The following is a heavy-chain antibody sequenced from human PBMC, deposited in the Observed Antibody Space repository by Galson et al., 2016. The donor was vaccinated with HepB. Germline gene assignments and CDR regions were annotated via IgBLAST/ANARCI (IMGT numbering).Heavy chain of an antibody. D-gene: IGHD3-22*01. V-gene: IGHV3-7*05. Sequence: SLRLSCAASGFTFADYLMSWVRQAPGKGLEWVANINQAGSEYRYMDSVKGRFTISRDNAKNSLYLQMNSLRAEDTAIYYCTMISWSTSSGFGFWGQGTRVTVSS. CDR3: TMISWSTSSGFGF. J-gene: IGHJ4*02. CDR1: GFTFADYL. CDR2: INQAGSEY.